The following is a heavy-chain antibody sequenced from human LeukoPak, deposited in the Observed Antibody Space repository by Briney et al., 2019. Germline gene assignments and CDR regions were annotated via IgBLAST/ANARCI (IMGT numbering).Heavy chain of an antibody. V-gene: IGHV3-30-3*01. Sequence: GGSLRLSCAASGFTFSSYAMHWVRQAPGKGLEWVAVISYDGSNKYYADSVKGRFTISRDTPKNTLSLQMNSLRADDTAVYYCVGVSFNYWGQGTLVTVSS. CDR3: VGVSFNY. CDR2: ISYDGSNK. CDR1: GFTFSSYA. J-gene: IGHJ4*02. D-gene: IGHD3-16*01.